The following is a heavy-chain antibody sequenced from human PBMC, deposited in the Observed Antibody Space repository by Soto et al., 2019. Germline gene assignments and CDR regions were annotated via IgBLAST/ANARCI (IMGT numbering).Heavy chain of an antibody. CDR2: ISHSGST. Sequence: PSETLSLTCAVSGDSINSSHWWNWVRQPPGKGLEWIGQISHSGSTNYNPSLTSRVNKSVDKSKNHFSLNLTSVTAADTAVYYCAKDPGYSYGYNYWGQGTLVTVS. CDR1: GDSINSSHW. D-gene: IGHD5-18*01. CDR3: AKDPGYSYGYNY. J-gene: IGHJ4*02. V-gene: IGHV4-4*02.